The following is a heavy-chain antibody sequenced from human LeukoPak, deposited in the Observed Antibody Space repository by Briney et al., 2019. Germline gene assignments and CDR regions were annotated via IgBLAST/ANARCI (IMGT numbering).Heavy chain of an antibody. J-gene: IGHJ5*02. Sequence: ASVKVSCKASGYTFTGYYMHWVRQAPGQGLEWMGWINPNSGGTNYAQKFQGRLTITTDESSSTAYMELSDLRSDDTAVYYCATSESGRSWDWFAPWGQGTLVTVSS. V-gene: IGHV1-2*02. D-gene: IGHD3-10*01. CDR2: INPNSGGT. CDR3: ATSESGRSWDWFAP. CDR1: GYTFTGYY.